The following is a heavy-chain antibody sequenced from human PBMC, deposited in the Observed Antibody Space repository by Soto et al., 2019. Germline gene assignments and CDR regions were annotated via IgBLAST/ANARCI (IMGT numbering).Heavy chain of an antibody. V-gene: IGHV4-34*01. Sequence: SETLSLTCAVYGGSFSGYYWSWIRQPPGKGLEWIGEINHSGSTNYNPSLKSRVTISVDTSKNQFSLKLSSVTAADTAVYYCARVLRFLEWPEPPYCMDVWGKGTTVTVSS. J-gene: IGHJ6*03. CDR3: ARVLRFLEWPEPPYCMDV. D-gene: IGHD3-3*01. CDR1: GGSFSGYY. CDR2: INHSGST.